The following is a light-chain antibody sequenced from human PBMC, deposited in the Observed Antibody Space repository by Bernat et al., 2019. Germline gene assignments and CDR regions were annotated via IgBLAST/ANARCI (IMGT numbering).Light chain of an antibody. CDR1: QSITNY. CDR3: QQSYSIPRT. CDR2: AAS. V-gene: IGKV1-39*01. Sequence: DIQMTQSPSSLSASVGDRVIVSCRASQSITNYLNWSQHRPGKAPKLPIYAASILQSGVPSRFSGRGSGTDFTLTISSLQPEDFATYYCQQSYSIPRTFGGGTKVEI. J-gene: IGKJ4*01.